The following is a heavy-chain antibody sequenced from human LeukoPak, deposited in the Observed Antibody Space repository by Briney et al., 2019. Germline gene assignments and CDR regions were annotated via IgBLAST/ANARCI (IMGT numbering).Heavy chain of an antibody. V-gene: IGHV3-7*01. CDR3: ARERSSGWNDC. D-gene: IGHD6-19*01. CDR2: IKQDGSEK. Sequence: PGWSLRLSCAASGFTFSNYWMTWVRQAPGKVLEWVANIKQDGSEKDYGDSVRGRFTISRDNAKNSLSLDMNSLRADDTAVYYCARERSSGWNDCWGQGTLVTVSS. CDR1: GFTFSNYW. J-gene: IGHJ4*02.